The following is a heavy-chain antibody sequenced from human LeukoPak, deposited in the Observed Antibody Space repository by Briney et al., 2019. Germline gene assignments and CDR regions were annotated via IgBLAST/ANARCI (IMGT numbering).Heavy chain of an antibody. V-gene: IGHV4-4*02. Sequence: PSETLSLTCAVSGGSISSSNWRSWVRQPPGKGLEWIGEIYHSGSTNYNPSLRSRVTISADTSKNHFSLKLTSVTAADTAVYYCARDQTYSGSGIYTYFDCWGQGILVTVSS. CDR3: ARDQTYSGSGIYTYFDC. CDR1: GGSISSSNW. J-gene: IGHJ4*02. CDR2: IYHSGST. D-gene: IGHD3-10*01.